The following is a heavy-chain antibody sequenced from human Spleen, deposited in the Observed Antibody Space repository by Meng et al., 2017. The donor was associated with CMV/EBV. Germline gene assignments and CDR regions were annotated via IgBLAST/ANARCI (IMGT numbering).Heavy chain of an antibody. V-gene: IGHV4-61*01. CDR1: GGSVSSGTYY. J-gene: IGHJ3*02. D-gene: IGHD1-1*01. Sequence: SETLSLTCTVSGGSVSSGTYYWSWIRQPPGKGLEWIAYIYYSGSTNYNPSLKSRVTISVDTSKNQFSLKVSPVTAADTAVYYCAKTTSGDAFDIWGQGTMVTVSS. CDR3: AKTTSGDAFDI. CDR2: IYYSGST.